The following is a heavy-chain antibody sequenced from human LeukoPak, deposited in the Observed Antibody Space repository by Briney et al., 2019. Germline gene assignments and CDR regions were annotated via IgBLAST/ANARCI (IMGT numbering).Heavy chain of an antibody. J-gene: IGHJ4*02. CDR3: AKGLSGYVPFDY. V-gene: IGHV3-23*01. Sequence: GGSLSLSCAASGFTFSTYAVSWVRQAPGKGLEWVSVISGGGGNTYYADSVKGRFTISRDNSKNTLYLQMNNLRAEDTALYYCAKGLSGYVPFDYWGQGTLVTVSS. CDR2: ISGGGGNT. CDR1: GFTFSTYA. D-gene: IGHD5-12*01.